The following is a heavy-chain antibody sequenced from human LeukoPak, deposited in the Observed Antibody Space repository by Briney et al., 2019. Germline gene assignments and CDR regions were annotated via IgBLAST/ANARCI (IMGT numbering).Heavy chain of an antibody. J-gene: IGHJ4*02. CDR2: IYTTGST. D-gene: IGHD5-18*01. CDR1: GYSISSGYF. CDR3: ARGSRRGYSYGGFDY. V-gene: IGHV4-61*02. Sequence: SETLSLTCTVSGYSISSGYFWGWIRQPAGKGLEWIGRIYTTGSTNYNPSLKSRVTISVDTSKNQFSLKLSSVTAADTAVYYCARGSRRGYSYGGFDYWGQGTLVTVSS.